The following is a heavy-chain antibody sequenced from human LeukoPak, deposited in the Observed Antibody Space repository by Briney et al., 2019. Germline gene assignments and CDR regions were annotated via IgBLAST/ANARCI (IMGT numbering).Heavy chain of an antibody. CDR2: ITGRGAFT. CDR3: ARVRYSDSSVLTRKRSYYFDY. CDR1: GLTFMKYS. D-gene: IGHD3-22*01. V-gene: IGHV3-23*01. J-gene: IGHJ4*02. Sequence: GGSLRLSCAASGLTFMKYSMTWVRQAPGKGLEWVSAITGRGAFTDYADSVKGRFTISRDNSKNTLYLQMNSLRAEDTAVYYCARVRYSDSSVLTRKRSYYFDYWGQGTLVTVSS.